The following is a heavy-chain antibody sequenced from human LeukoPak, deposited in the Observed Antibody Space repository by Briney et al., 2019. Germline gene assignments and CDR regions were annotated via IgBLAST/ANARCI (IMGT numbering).Heavy chain of an antibody. CDR1: GGSFSGYY. J-gene: IGHJ3*02. V-gene: IGHV4-34*01. CDR3: ARGPALYSYGTPSDAFDI. Sequence: SETLSLTCAVYGGSFSGYYWSWIRQPPGKGLEWIGEINHSGSTNYNPSLKSRVTISVDTSKNQFSLKLSSVTAADTAVYYCARGPALYSYGTPSDAFDIWGQGTMVTASS. CDR2: INHSGST. D-gene: IGHD5-18*01.